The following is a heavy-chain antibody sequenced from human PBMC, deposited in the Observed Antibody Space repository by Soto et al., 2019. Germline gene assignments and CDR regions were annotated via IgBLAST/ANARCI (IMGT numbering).Heavy chain of an antibody. J-gene: IGHJ5*02. CDR3: AHIANDYQFDWFDH. CDR1: GFSLSTNGVG. V-gene: IGHV2-5*02. CDR2: IYWDGDK. Sequence: QITLKESGRTLVKPTQTLTLTCTFSGFSLSTNGVGVGWIRQPPGKALEWLALIYWDGDKRYSPSLKSRLTVTKDTSNNQVVLTMSNMDPVDTATYYCAHIANDYQFDWFDHWGQGILVTVSS. D-gene: IGHD3-16*01.